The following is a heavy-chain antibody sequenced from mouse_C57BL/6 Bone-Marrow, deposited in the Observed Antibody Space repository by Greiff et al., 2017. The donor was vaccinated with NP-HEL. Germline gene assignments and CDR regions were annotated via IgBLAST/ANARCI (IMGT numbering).Heavy chain of an antibody. CDR3: ARHRFAY. Sequence: DVHLVESGGGLVQPGGSLKLSCAASGFTFSDYYMYWVRQTPEKRLEWVAYISNGGGSTYYPDTVKGRFTISRDNAKNTLYLQMSRLKSEDTAMYYCARHRFAYWGQGTLVTVSA. J-gene: IGHJ3*01. CDR1: GFTFSDYY. CDR2: ISNGGGST. V-gene: IGHV5-12*01.